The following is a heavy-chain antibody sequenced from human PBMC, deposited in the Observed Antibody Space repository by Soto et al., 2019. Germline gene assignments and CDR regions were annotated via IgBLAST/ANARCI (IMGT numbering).Heavy chain of an antibody. V-gene: IGHV4-34*01. CDR1: GGSFSGYY. CDR3: ARASVSWNSAYYFDY. CDR2: INHSGST. Sequence: PSETLSLTCAVYGGSFSGYYWSWIRQPPGKGLEWIGEINHSGSTNYNPSLKSRVTISVDTSKNQFSLKLSSVTAADTAVYYCARASVSWNSAYYFDYWGQGTLVTVSS. D-gene: IGHD1-7*01. J-gene: IGHJ4*02.